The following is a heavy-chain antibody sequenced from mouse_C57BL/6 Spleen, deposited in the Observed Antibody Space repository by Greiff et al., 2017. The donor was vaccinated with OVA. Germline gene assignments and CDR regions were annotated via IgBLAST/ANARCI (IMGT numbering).Heavy chain of an antibody. CDR3: ARGGIYYDYGDY. Sequence: EVKVVESGGGLVKPGGSLKLSCAASGFTFSSYAMSWVRQTPEKRLEWVATISDGGSYTYYPDNVKGRFTISRDNAKNNLYLQMSHLKSEDTAMYYCARGGIYYDYGDYWGQGTTLTVSS. D-gene: IGHD2-4*01. CDR2: ISDGGSYT. CDR1: GFTFSSYA. J-gene: IGHJ2*01. V-gene: IGHV5-4*03.